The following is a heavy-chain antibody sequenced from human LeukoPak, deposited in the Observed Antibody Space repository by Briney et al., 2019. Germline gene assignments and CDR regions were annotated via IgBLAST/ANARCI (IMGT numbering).Heavy chain of an antibody. J-gene: IGHJ4*02. V-gene: IGHV3-23*01. CDR2: ISGSGGST. Sequence: PGGSLRLSCAASGFTFSSYAMSWVRQAPGKGLEWVSAISGSGGSTYYADSVKGRFTISRDNSKNTLYLQMNSLRAEDTAVYYCARDYYDSSGYFFVSGYWGQGTLVTVSS. D-gene: IGHD3-22*01. CDR1: GFTFSSYA. CDR3: ARDYYDSSGYFFVSGY.